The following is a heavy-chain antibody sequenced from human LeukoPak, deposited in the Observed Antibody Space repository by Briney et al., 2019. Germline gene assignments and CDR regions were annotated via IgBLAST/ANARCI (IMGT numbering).Heavy chain of an antibody. D-gene: IGHD2-2*01. CDR2: IYSGGST. CDR1: GFTVSSNY. Sequence: GGSLRLSCAASGFTVSSNYMSWVRQAPGKELEWVSVIYSGGSTYYADSVKGRFTISRDNSKNTLYLQMNSLRAEDTAVYYCATALYCSSTNCYLDYWGQGTPVTVSS. J-gene: IGHJ4*02. V-gene: IGHV3-53*01. CDR3: ATALYCSSTNCYLDY.